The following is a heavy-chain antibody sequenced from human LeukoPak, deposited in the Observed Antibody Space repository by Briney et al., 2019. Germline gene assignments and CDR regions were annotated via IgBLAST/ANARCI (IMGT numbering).Heavy chain of an antibody. J-gene: IGHJ4*02. D-gene: IGHD3-9*01. CDR1: GYTFTSYD. V-gene: IGHV1-8*01. Sequence: ASVKVSCKASGYTFTSYDINWVRQATGQGLEWMGWMNPNSGNTGYAQKFQGRVTMTRNTSISTAYMELSSLRSEDTAVYYCARGEVRYFDWLLTPIDYGGQGTLVTVSS. CDR3: ARGEVRYFDWLLTPIDY. CDR2: MNPNSGNT.